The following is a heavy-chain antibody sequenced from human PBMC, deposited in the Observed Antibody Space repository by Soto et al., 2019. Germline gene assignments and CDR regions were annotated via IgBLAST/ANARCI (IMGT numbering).Heavy chain of an antibody. CDR3: ARDPTSGSYLRFDY. V-gene: IGHV3-21*01. D-gene: IGHD3-10*01. Sequence: GGSLRLSCAASGFTFSSYSMNWVRQAPGKGLEWVSSISSSSSYIYYADSVKGRFTISRDNAKNSLYLQMNSLRAEDTAVYYCARDPTSGSYLRFDYWGQGTLVTVSS. CDR2: ISSSSSYI. J-gene: IGHJ4*02. CDR1: GFTFSSYS.